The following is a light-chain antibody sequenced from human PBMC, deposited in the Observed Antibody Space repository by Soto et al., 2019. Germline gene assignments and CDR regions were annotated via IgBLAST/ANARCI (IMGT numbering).Light chain of an antibody. V-gene: IGKV4-1*01. Sequence: TVMTQSPDSLAVSLCERATITCKSSRSLLSSSNSKNYLAWHQQKSGQSPKLLIYWASTRESGVPDRFSGSGSGTDFTLTISSVQDEDLAVYYCLQPYSATLTFGGGTKVDIK. J-gene: IGKJ4*01. CDR2: WAS. CDR3: LQPYSATLT. CDR1: RSLLSSSNSKNY.